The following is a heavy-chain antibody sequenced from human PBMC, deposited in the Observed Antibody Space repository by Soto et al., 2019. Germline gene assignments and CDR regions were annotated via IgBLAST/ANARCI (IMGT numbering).Heavy chain of an antibody. CDR3: ANGQYYYDSSAYFAY. Sequence: PGGSLRLSCVVSGFTFNDYAMSWVRQAPRTGLEWVSLITSNSRTFYADSVKGRFIISRDNSKNTLYLQMNSLRAEDTAVYYCANGQYYYDSSAYFAYWGQGTLVTVSS. CDR2: ITSNSRT. V-gene: IGHV3-23*01. CDR1: GFTFNDYA. J-gene: IGHJ4*02. D-gene: IGHD3-22*01.